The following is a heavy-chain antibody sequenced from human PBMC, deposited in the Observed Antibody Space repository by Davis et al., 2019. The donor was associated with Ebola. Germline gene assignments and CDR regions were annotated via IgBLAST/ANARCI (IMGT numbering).Heavy chain of an antibody. D-gene: IGHD3-3*01. CDR1: GFTFSSYA. J-gene: IGHJ4*02. CDR3: AKDRGYYDFWSAPLGFDY. Sequence: PGGSLRLSCAASGFTFSSYAMSWVRQAPGKGLEWVSAISGSGGSTYYADSVKGRFTISRDNSKNTLYLQMNSLRAEDTAVYYCAKDRGYYDFWSAPLGFDYWGQGTLVTVSS. CDR2: ISGSGGST. V-gene: IGHV3-23*01.